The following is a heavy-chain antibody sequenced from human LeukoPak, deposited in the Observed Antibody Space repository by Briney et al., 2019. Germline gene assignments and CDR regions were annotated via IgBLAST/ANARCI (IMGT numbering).Heavy chain of an antibody. CDR3: ARSLYYYGSGSFDI. CDR2: IYYSGST. Sequence: SETLSLTCTVSGGSISSSSYYWGWIRQPPGKGLEWIGSIYYSGSTYYNPSLKSRVTISVDTSKNQFSLKLSSVTAADTAVYYCARSLYYYGSGSFDIWGQGTMVTVSS. D-gene: IGHD3-10*01. CDR1: GGSISSSSYY. J-gene: IGHJ3*02. V-gene: IGHV4-39*07.